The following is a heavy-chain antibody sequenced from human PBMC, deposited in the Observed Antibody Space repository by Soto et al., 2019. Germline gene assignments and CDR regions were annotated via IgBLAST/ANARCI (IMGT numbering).Heavy chain of an antibody. CDR1: GFSFRTSA. D-gene: IGHD6-19*01. J-gene: IGHJ4*02. Sequence: QVQLVESGGGVVQPGRSLRLSCVASGFSFRTSAMHWVRQAPGKGLEWVAVLAYDGSNEFYADSVKGRFAISRDNSKNTLFLQMNSLSPEDSAVYYCARDGDNSALFGPAYWGQGTLVTVSS. V-gene: IGHV3-30*09. CDR3: ARDGDNSALFGPAY. CDR2: LAYDGSNE.